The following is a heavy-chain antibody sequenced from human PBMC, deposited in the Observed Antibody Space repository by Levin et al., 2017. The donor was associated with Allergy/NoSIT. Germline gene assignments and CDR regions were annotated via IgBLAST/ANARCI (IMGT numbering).Heavy chain of an antibody. Sequence: LSLTCVGSEFTFSGYSMNWIRQAPGKGLEWVSFISSSTVTKYYADSVKGRFTVSRDNAKNSLYLQMNSLRDEDTAVYYCARDGFFDSAFDYWGQGTLVTVSS. CDR1: EFTFSGYS. V-gene: IGHV3-48*02. J-gene: IGHJ4*02. CDR2: ISSSTVTK. CDR3: ARDGFFDSAFDY. D-gene: IGHD3-9*01.